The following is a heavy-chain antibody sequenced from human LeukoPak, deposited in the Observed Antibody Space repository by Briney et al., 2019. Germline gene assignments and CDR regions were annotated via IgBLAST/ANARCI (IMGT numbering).Heavy chain of an antibody. CDR2: IYYSGST. Sequence: SETLSLTCTVSGGSISSYYWSWIRQPPGKGLEWIGYIYYSGSTNYNPSLKSRVTISVDTSKNQFSLKLSSVTAADTAVYYCARDYHDSSGYYRAGFDYWGQGTLVTVSS. V-gene: IGHV4-59*12. J-gene: IGHJ4*02. CDR1: GGSISSYY. D-gene: IGHD3-22*01. CDR3: ARDYHDSSGYYRAGFDY.